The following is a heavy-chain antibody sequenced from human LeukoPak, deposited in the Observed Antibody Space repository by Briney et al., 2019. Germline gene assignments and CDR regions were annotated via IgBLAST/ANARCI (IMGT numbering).Heavy chain of an antibody. D-gene: IGHD1-14*01. CDR2: VSTYNGDT. CDR3: ARAESMALYFLY. V-gene: IGHV1-18*01. CDR1: GYTFTDFG. J-gene: IGHJ1*01. Sequence: GASVKVSCKASGYTFTDFGFISLRQAPGQGLEWMGWVSTYNGDTDYAKKFQDRVTMTTESSTQTTFMELRNLRSDDTAVYYCARAESMALYFLYWGQGTLVSVSS.